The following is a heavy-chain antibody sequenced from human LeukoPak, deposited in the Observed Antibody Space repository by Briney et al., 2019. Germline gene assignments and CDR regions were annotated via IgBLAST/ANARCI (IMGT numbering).Heavy chain of an antibody. D-gene: IGHD5-18*01. CDR3: ARIQLWFSSYYYGMDV. CDR1: GGSFSGYY. V-gene: IGHV4-34*01. Sequence: PSETLSLTCAVYGGSFSGYYWSWIRQPPGKGLEWIGEINHSGSTNYNPSLKSRVTISVDTSKNQFSLKLSSVTAADTAMYYCARIQLWFSSYYYGMDVWGQGTTVTVSS. J-gene: IGHJ6*02. CDR2: INHSGST.